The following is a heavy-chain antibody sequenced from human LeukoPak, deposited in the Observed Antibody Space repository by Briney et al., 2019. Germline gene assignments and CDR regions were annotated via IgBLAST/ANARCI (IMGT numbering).Heavy chain of an antibody. D-gene: IGHD2-21*01. J-gene: IGHJ4*02. CDR2: IYYSGST. Sequence: SETLSLTCTVSGGSISRSSYYWGWVRQPPGKGLDWIGSIYYSGSTYYNPSLKSRVTISVDTSKNHFSLKLTSVTAADTAVYYCARRIPTFFSDNWGQGTLVTVSS. CDR3: ARRIPTFFSDN. V-gene: IGHV4-39*01. CDR1: GGSISRSSYY.